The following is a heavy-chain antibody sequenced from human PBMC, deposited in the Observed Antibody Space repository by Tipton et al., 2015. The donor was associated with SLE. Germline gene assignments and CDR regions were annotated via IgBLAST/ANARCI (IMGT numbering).Heavy chain of an antibody. D-gene: IGHD1-20*01. J-gene: IGHJ3*02. CDR1: GFTFDDYD. Sequence: SLRLSCAASGFTFDDYDMSWVRQAPGKGLEWVSGINWNGGSTGYADSVKGRFIISRDSAKNSLYLQMNSLRAEDTALYYCARDMVGIIGMGDAFDIWGQGTMVTVSS. V-gene: IGHV3-20*04. CDR3: ARDMVGIIGMGDAFDI. CDR2: INWNGGST.